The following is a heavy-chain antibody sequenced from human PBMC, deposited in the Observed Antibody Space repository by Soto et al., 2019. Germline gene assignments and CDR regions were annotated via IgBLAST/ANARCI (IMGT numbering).Heavy chain of an antibody. V-gene: IGHV1-58*02. CDR2: IVVGSGNT. D-gene: IGHD5-12*01. Sequence: TPAKVSCKASGFTFTSSAMQWVRQARGQRLEWIGWIVVGSGNTNYAQKFQERVTITRDMSTSTAYMELSSLRSEDTAVYYCAADHRWGSGYDLARDAFDIWGQGTMVTVSS. CDR3: AADHRWGSGYDLARDAFDI. CDR1: GFTFTSSA. J-gene: IGHJ3*02.